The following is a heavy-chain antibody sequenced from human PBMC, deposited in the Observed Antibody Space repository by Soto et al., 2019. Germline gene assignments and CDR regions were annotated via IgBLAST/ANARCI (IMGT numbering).Heavy chain of an antibody. CDR2: IKQDGSEK. CDR1: GFTFISYW. J-gene: IGHJ1*01. V-gene: IGHV3-7*01. D-gene: IGHD2-2*02. CDR3: ARGGLLRRPAIKYFQH. Sequence: WGSLRLSCAASGFTFISYWISCVRHSPLKWLEWVANIKQDGSEKYYVDSVKGRFTISRDNAKNSLYLQMNSLRAEDTAVYYCARGGLLRRPAIKYFQHWGQGTLVTVSS.